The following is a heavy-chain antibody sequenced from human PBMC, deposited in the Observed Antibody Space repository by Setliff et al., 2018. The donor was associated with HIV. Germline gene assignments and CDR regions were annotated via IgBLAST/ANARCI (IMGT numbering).Heavy chain of an antibody. CDR2: IRYDGSNK. CDR1: GFTFSSYG. V-gene: IGHV3-30*02. D-gene: IGHD3-10*01. Sequence: GESLTISCAASGFTFSSYGMHWVRQAPGEGLEWVAFIRYDGSNKYYADSVKGRFTISRDNSKNTLYLQMNSLRAEDTAVYYCAKEPVRGVITDYFDYWGQGTLVTVSS. CDR3: AKEPVRGVITDYFDY. J-gene: IGHJ4*02.